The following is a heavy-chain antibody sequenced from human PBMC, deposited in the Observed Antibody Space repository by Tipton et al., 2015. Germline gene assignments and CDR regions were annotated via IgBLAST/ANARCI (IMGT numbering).Heavy chain of an antibody. V-gene: IGHV3-21*04. Sequence: SLRLSCAASGFTFTTYNMSWVRQAPGKGLEWVSLIAGSGLFIYYADSVKGRSTISRDNAKNSLYLQMNSLTAEDTAVYYCARAESQGFKMCGQAPMVTVSP. CDR3: ARAESQGFKM. CDR2: IAGSGLFI. J-gene: IGHJ3*02. CDR1: GFTFTTYN.